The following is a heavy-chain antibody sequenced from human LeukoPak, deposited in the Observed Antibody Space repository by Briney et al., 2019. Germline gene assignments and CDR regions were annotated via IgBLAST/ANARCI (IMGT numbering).Heavy chain of an antibody. CDR3: ARDQEGFDY. V-gene: IGHV1-46*01. CDR2: IYLRDGST. Sequence: ASVKVSCKASGYTFTSNYIHWVRQPPGQGLEWMGMIYLRDGSTSYAQKFQGRVTVTRDTSTSTVHMELSGLRSEDTAVYYCARDQEGFDYWGQGTLVTVSS. CDR1: GYTFTSNY. J-gene: IGHJ4*02.